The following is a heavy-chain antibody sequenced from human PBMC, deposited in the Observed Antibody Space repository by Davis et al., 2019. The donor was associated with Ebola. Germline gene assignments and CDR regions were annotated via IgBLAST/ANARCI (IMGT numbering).Heavy chain of an antibody. CDR3: AKTRGYRLYYFEY. D-gene: IGHD5-18*01. CDR1: GFPFDDHA. CDR2: ISGNGYGT. V-gene: IGHV3-43*02. J-gene: IGHJ4*02. Sequence: PGGSLRLSCAASGFPFDDHAMSWVRQAPGKALEWVSLISGNGYGTEYGDSVKGRFTISRDNSKNFLYLQVNDLRPEDTALYFCAKTRGYRLYYFEYWGQGTLVTVSS.